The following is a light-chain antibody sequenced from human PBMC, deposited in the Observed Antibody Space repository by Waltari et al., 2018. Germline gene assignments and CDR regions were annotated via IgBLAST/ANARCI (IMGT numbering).Light chain of an antibody. CDR3: QQYDTPPIT. V-gene: IGKV3-20*01. CDR2: GVS. J-gene: IGKJ5*01. CDR1: QSVNSIY. Sequence: DIVLTQSPGTLSLSPGERATLSCRASQSVNSIYFAWYQQKPGQTPRPLIYGVSLRAPGTPDRFSGSGSGTDLTLTISSLQPEDFAVYYCQQYDTPPITFGQGTRLEIK.